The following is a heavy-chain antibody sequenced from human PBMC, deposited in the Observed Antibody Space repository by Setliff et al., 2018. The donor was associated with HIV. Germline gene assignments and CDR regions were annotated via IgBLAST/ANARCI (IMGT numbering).Heavy chain of an antibody. J-gene: IGHJ4*02. D-gene: IGHD3-22*01. V-gene: IGHV1-8*01. CDR1: GYTFTSYD. Sequence: ASVKVSCKASGYTFTSYDINWVRQATGQGLEWMGWMNPNSGNTGYAQKFQGRVTTTRNTSISTAYMELSSLRSEDTAVYYCARAQTYYSDSSGYYSQYWGQGTLVTVSS. CDR3: ARAQTYYSDSSGYYSQY. CDR2: MNPNSGNT.